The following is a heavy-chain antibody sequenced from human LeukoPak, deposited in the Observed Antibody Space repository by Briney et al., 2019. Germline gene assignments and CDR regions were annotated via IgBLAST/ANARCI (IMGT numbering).Heavy chain of an antibody. Sequence: GGSLRLSCAASGFTFSSYAMSWVRQAPGKGLEWVAVISYDGSNKYYADSVKGRFTISRDNSKNTLYLQMNSLRAEDTAVYYCAKDQSIASMDVWGQGTTVTVSS. CDR1: GFTFSSYA. J-gene: IGHJ6*02. CDR2: ISYDGSNK. D-gene: IGHD6-6*01. V-gene: IGHV3-30*18. CDR3: AKDQSIASMDV.